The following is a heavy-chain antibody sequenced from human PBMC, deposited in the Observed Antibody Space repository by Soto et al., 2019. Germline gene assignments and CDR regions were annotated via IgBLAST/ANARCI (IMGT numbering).Heavy chain of an antibody. CDR1: GFAFNDAW. CDR3: TTYSNIHCGGLY. J-gene: IGHJ4*02. D-gene: IGHD6-13*01. V-gene: IGHV3-15*01. CDR2: IKSQTDGGKT. Sequence: EVQLVESGGGLVKPGGSLRLSCAASGFAFNDAWMSWVRQAPGKGPEWVGRIKSQTDGGKTEYAAPVKGRFTISRDDSGNTLVLQMNSLKTEDTAVYYCTTYSNIHCGGLYWGQGTLVTVSS.